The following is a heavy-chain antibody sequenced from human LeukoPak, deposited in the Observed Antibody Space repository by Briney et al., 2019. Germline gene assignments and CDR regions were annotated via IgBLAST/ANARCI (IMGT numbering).Heavy chain of an antibody. CDR1: GYSFTSYW. Sequence: GESLMISCKGSGYSFTSYWIGWVRQMPGKGLEWMGIIYPGDSDTRYSPSFQGQVTISADKSISTAYLQWSSLKASDTAMYYCARRSIGSGSYYSQYYYYMDVWGKGTTVTVSS. CDR2: IYPGDSDT. D-gene: IGHD3-10*01. CDR3: ARRSIGSGSYYSQYYYYMDV. J-gene: IGHJ6*03. V-gene: IGHV5-51*01.